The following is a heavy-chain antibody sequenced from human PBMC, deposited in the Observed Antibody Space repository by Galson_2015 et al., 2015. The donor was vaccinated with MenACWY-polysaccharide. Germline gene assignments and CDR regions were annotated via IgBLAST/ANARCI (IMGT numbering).Heavy chain of an antibody. Sequence: SLRLSCAASGFTFTSHAMHWVRQAPGKGLEWVAFTRYDGTIRHYADSVKGRFTISRDDSKNTLYLQMNSLRAEDTAVYYCAKDRHGDTGGYLDCWGQGTVVTVSS. CDR1: GFTFTSHA. J-gene: IGHJ4*02. V-gene: IGHV3-30*02. CDR3: AKDRHGDTGGYLDC. CDR2: TRYDGTIR. D-gene: IGHD4-17*01.